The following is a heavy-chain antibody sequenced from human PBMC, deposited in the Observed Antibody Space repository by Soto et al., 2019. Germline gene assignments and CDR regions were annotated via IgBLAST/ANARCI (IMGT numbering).Heavy chain of an antibody. CDR2: ISYDGSNK. CDR3: ARTYYYDSSGYYGDDDFDI. J-gene: IGHJ3*02. CDR1: GFTFSSYA. Sequence: GGSLRLSCAASGFTFSSYAMHWVRQAPGKGLEWVAVISYDGSNKYYADSVKGRFTISRDNSKNTLYLQMNSLRAEDTAVYYCARTYYYDSSGYYGDDDFDIWGQGTMVTVSS. D-gene: IGHD3-22*01. V-gene: IGHV3-30-3*01.